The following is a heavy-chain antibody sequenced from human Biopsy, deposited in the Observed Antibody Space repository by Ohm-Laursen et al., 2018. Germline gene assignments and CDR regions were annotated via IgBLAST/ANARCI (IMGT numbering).Heavy chain of an antibody. CDR1: GASVKTSGYF. V-gene: IGHV4-31*03. CDR2: ISYNERT. CDR3: VREPKTGTAEAWYFDL. J-gene: IGHJ2*01. Sequence: TLSLTCSVPGASVKTSGYFWAWIRQRPGKGLEWIGYISYNERTHYNPSLTSRLAISFDTSNNRISLQLRSVSVADTAVYYCVREPKTGTAEAWYFDLWGRGSTVTVSS. D-gene: IGHD3-9*01.